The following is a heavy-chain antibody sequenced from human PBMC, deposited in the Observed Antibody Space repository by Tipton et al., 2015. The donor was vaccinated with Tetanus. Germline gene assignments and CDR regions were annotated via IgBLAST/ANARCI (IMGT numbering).Heavy chain of an antibody. CDR2: IDPNSGGT. CDR3: ARDRGDYIYYGMDV. V-gene: IGHV1-2*02. J-gene: IGHJ6*02. D-gene: IGHD3-22*01. CDR1: GYTFTGYY. Sequence: QLVQSGAEMKKPGASVKVSCKASGYTFTGYYMYWVRQAPGQGLEWMGWIDPNSGGTVYAQKFQGRVTMTRDTSISTAYMELSSLRSDDTAVYYCARDRGDYIYYGMDVWGPGPTVTLS.